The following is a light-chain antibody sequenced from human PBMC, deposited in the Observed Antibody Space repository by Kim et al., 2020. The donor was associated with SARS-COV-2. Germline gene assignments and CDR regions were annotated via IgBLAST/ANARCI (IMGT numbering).Light chain of an antibody. V-gene: IGLV1-40*01. J-gene: IGLJ3*02. CDR3: QSYDISLSGSGV. Sequence: QSVLTQPPSVSGAPGQRVTISCTGSSSNIGAGYDVHWYQQLPGTAPKLLIYRNSNRPSGVPDRFSGSKSGTSASLAITGLQAEDEADYYCQSYDISLSGSGVFGGGTQLTVL. CDR1: SSNIGAGYD. CDR2: RNS.